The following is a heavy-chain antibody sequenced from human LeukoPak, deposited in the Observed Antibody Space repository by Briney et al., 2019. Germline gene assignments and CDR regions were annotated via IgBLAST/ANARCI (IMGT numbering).Heavy chain of an antibody. V-gene: IGHV3-74*01. CDR1: GFTFSSFW. Sequence: PGESLRLSCAASGFTFSSFWIHWVRQVPRKGLVWVSRINSDGFSTSYADSVKGRFTISRDNAKNTLYLQMDSLRAEDTAVYYCARGTSGGYFDYWGQGTLVTVSS. CDR3: ARGTSGGYFDY. D-gene: IGHD1-26*01. J-gene: IGHJ4*02. CDR2: INSDGFST.